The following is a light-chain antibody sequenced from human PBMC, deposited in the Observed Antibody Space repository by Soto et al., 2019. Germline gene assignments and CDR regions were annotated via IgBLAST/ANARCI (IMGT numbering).Light chain of an antibody. CDR3: QQYDSSPRT. Sequence: EIVLTQFPGTLSLSPGERDTLSCTASQSVSSNYLAWYHQKPGQAPRLLIYGASTRATGIPDRFSGSGSGTHFTLTISRLEPEDFAVYYCQQYDSSPRTFGQGTRVEIK. CDR2: GAS. J-gene: IGKJ1*01. V-gene: IGKV3-20*01. CDR1: QSVSSNY.